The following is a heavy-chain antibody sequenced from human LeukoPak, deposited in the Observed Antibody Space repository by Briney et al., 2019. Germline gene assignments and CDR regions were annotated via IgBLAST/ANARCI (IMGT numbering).Heavy chain of an antibody. CDR3: ARFATSAAGNRYYFDY. Sequence: SETLSLTCAVYGGSFSGYYWSWIRQPPGKGLEWIGEINHSGSTNYNPSLKSRVTISVDTSKNQFSLKLSSVTAADTAVYCCARFATSAAGNRYYFDYWGQGTPVTVSS. J-gene: IGHJ4*02. V-gene: IGHV4-34*01. CDR2: INHSGST. D-gene: IGHD6-13*01. CDR1: GGSFSGYY.